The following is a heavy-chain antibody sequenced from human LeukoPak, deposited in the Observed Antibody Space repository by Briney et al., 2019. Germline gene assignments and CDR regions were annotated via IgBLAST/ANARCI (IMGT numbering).Heavy chain of an antibody. CDR1: GGSISSSSYY. D-gene: IGHD3-16*01. J-gene: IGHJ4*02. CDR3: AREARGFDY. CDR2: IYHSGST. Sequence: PSETLSLTCTVSGGSISSSSYYWGWIRQPPGKGLEWIGEIYHSGSTNYNPSLKSRVTISVDKSKNQFSLKLSSVTAADTAVYYCAREARGFDYWGQGTLVTVSS. V-gene: IGHV4-39*07.